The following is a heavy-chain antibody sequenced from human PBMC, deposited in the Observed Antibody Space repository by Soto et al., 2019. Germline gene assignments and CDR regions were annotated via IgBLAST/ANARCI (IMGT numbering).Heavy chain of an antibody. Sequence: PGGSLRLSCAASGFTFSSYSMNWVRQAPGKGLEWVSPISSSSSYIYYADSVKGRFTISRDNAKNSLYLQMNSLRAEDTAVYYCARGGVMVRGVMINYYGMDVWGQGTTVTVSS. J-gene: IGHJ6*02. V-gene: IGHV3-21*01. CDR3: ARGGVMVRGVMINYYGMDV. D-gene: IGHD3-10*01. CDR2: ISSSSSYI. CDR1: GFTFSSYS.